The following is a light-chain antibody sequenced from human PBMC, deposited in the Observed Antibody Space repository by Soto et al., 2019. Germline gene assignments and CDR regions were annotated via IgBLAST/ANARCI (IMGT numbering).Light chain of an antibody. J-gene: IGKJ3*01. CDR1: QSISSY. V-gene: IGKV1-39*01. Sequence: DRVTITCRASQSISSYLNWYQQKPGKAPKLLIYAASSLQSGVPSRFSGSGSGTDFTLTISSLQPEDFATYYCQQSYSTPHFGPGTKVDIK. CDR3: QQSYSTPH. CDR2: AAS.